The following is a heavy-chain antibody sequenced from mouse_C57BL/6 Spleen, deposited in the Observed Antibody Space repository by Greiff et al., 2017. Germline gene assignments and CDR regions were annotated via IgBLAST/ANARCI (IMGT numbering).Heavy chain of an antibody. CDR3: ARRDYYSNCWYFDV. V-gene: IGHV1-18*01. CDR2: INPNNGGT. Sequence: VQLKESGPELVKPGASVKIPCKASGYTFTDYNMDWVKQSHGKSLEWIGDINPNNGGTIYNQKFKGKATLTVDKSSSTAYMELRSLTSEDTAVYYCARRDYYSNCWYFDVWGTGTTVTVSS. D-gene: IGHD2-5*01. J-gene: IGHJ1*03. CDR1: GYTFTDYN.